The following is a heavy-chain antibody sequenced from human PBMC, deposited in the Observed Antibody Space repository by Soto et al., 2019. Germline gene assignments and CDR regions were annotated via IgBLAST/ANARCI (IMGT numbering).Heavy chain of an antibody. CDR3: ASAKLHLGTFDY. D-gene: IGHD3-16*01. CDR2: IYYSGST. Sequence: PSETLSLTCTVSGGSISSYYWSWIRQPPGKGLEWIGYIYYSGSTNYNPSLKSRVTISVDTSKNQFSLKLSSVTAADTAVYYCASAKLHLGTFDYWGQGTLVTVSS. V-gene: IGHV4-59*01. J-gene: IGHJ4*02. CDR1: GGSISSYY.